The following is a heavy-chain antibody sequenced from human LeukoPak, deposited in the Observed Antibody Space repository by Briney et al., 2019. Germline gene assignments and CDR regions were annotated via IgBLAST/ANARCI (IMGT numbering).Heavy chain of an antibody. V-gene: IGHV3-9*01. D-gene: IGHD3-22*01. CDR3: AKAATPYYDSSGYYNY. CDR1: GFTFDDYA. J-gene: IGHJ4*02. CDR2: ISWNSGSI. Sequence: GRSLRLSCAASGFTFDDYAMHWVRQAPGKGLEWVPGISWNSGSIGYADSVKGRFTISGDNAKNSLYLQMNSLRAEDTALYYCAKAATPYYDSSGYYNYWGQGTLVTVSS.